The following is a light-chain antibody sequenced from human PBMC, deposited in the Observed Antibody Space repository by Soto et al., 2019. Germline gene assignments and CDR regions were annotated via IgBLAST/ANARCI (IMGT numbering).Light chain of an antibody. Sequence: DIQMTQSPSSLSASVGDRVTITCRASQSISSYLNWYQQKPGKAPKLLVYAASSLQSGVPSRFSGSGSVTDFNLTNSSLHPEDFATYYCQQSYSTTRKFGQGTKVEMK. V-gene: IGKV1-39*01. CDR2: AAS. CDR3: QQSYSTTRK. J-gene: IGKJ1*01. CDR1: QSISSY.